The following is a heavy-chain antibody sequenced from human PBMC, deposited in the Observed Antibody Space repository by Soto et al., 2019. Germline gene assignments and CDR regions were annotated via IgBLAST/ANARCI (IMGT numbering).Heavy chain of an antibody. CDR2: MNPNSGNT. CDR1: GYTFTSYD. D-gene: IGHD3-16*01. J-gene: IGHJ6*04. CDR3: ASRPPYRGGYYYGMDV. V-gene: IGHV1-8*01. Sequence: ASVKVSCKASGYTFTSYDINWVRQATGQGLEWMGWMNPNSGNTGYAQKFQGRVTMTRNTSISTAYMELSSLRSEDTAVYYCASRPPYRGGYYYGMDVWGKGTSVTGSS.